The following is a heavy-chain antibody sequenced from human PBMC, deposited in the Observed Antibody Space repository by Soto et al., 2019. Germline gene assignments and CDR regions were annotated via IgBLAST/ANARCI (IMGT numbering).Heavy chain of an antibody. V-gene: IGHV4-30-2*01. CDR1: GGSISSGGYS. D-gene: IGHD3-22*01. J-gene: IGHJ4*02. Sequence: SETLSLTCAVSGGSISSGGYSWSWIRQPPGKGLEWIGYIYHSGSTYYNPSLKSRVTISVDRSKNQFSLKLSSVTAADTAVYYCARGAYYYDSSGTYYFDYWGQGTLVTVSS. CDR2: IYHSGST. CDR3: ARGAYYYDSSGTYYFDY.